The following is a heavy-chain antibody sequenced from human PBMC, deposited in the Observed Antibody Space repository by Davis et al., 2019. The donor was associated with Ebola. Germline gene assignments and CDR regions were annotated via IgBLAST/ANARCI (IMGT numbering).Heavy chain of an antibody. CDR2: ISYDGSNK. J-gene: IGHJ4*02. CDR3: AKDLRTYSYGYTFFDY. V-gene: IGHV3-30*18. D-gene: IGHD5-18*01. CDR1: GFTFSSYG. Sequence: RGSLRLSCAASGFTFSSYGMHWVRQAPGKGLEWVAVISYDGSNKYYADSVKGRFTISRDNSKNTLYLQMNSLRAEDTAVYYCAKDLRTYSYGYTFFDYWGQGTLVTVSS.